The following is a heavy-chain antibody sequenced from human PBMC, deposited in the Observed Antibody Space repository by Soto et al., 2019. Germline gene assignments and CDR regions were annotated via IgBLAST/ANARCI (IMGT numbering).Heavy chain of an antibody. CDR3: AKESSTGEYFQH. J-gene: IGHJ1*01. D-gene: IGHD2-2*01. V-gene: IGHV1-69*08. CDR1: GGTFSSYN. CDR2: IIPILAIA. Sequence: QVQLVQSGAEVKKPGSSVKFACKASGGTFSSYNISWVRQAPGQGHEWMGRIIPILAIANYAQTFQGRVTITADKSTSTAYMELSSLISEHTAVYFGAKESSTGEYFQHWCQGTLVTVSS.